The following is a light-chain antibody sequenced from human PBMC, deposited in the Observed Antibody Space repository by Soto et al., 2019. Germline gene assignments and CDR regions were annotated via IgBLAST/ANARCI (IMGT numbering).Light chain of an antibody. J-gene: IGKJ1*01. CDR2: GAS. CDR1: QSVSSSF. CDR3: QQYNNWPRT. V-gene: IGKV3-20*01. Sequence: EIVLTQSPGTLSLSPGERASLSCRASQSVSSSFLLWYQQKPGQAPRLLIYGASSRATDISDRFSGSGSGTEFTLTISSLQSEDFAVYYCQQYNNWPRTFGQGTKVDI.